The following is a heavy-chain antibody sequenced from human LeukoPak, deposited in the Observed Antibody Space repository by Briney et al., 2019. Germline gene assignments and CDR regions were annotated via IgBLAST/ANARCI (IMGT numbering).Heavy chain of an antibody. CDR1: GFTFSSYS. V-gene: IGHV3-7*01. D-gene: IGHD1-26*01. J-gene: IGHJ4*02. CDR2: IKQDGSEK. CDR3: ARDHLVDIVGSIDY. Sequence: GGSLRLSCAASGFTFSSYSMNWVRQAPGKGLEWVANIKQDGSEKYYVDSVKGRFTISRDNAKNSLYLQMNSLRAEDTAVYHCARDHLVDIVGSIDYWGQGTLVTVSS.